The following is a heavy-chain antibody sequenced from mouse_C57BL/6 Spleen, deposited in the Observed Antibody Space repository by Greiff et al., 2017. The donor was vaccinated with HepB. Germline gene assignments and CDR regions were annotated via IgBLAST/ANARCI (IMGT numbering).Heavy chain of an antibody. CDR2: IYPGSGST. CDR3: ALYDYDSAWFAY. CDR1: GYTFTSYW. J-gene: IGHJ3*01. D-gene: IGHD2-4*01. Sequence: QVQLKEPGAELVKPGASVKMSCKASGYTFTSYWITWVKQRPGQGLEWIGDIYPGSGSTNYNEKFKRKATLTVDTSSSTAYMQLSSLTSEDSAVYYCALYDYDSAWFAYWGQGTLDTVSA. V-gene: IGHV1-55*01.